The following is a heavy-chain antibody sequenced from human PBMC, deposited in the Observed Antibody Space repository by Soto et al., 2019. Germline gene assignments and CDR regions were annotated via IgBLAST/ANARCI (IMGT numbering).Heavy chain of an antibody. Sequence: EVQVLESGGGLVQLGGSLRLSCVGSGFIFSNYAMAWVRQAPGKGLEWVSGFGGSGGTYYADSVKGRYTISRDNSKNTLYLQMNSLRVEDTAVYYCAKSQSSLYYMDVWGKGTAVTVSS. CDR2: FGGSGGT. V-gene: IGHV3-23*01. CDR1: GFIFSNYA. CDR3: AKSQSSLYYMDV. J-gene: IGHJ6*03.